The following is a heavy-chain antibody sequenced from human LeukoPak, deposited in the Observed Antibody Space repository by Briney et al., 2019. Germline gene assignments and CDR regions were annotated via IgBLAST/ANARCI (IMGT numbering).Heavy chain of an antibody. J-gene: IGHJ5*02. CDR3: ARELGYCSSTSCLGNWFDP. Sequence: SETLSLTCTVSGGSISSYYWSWIRQPPGKGLEWIGYIYYSGSTNYNPSLKSRVTISVDTFKNQFSLKLSSVTAADTAVYYCARELGYCSSTSCLGNWFDPWGQGTLVTVSS. CDR1: GGSISSYY. D-gene: IGHD2-2*01. V-gene: IGHV4-59*01. CDR2: IYYSGST.